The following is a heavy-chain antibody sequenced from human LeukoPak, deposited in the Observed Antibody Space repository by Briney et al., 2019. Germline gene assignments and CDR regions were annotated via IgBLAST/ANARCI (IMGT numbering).Heavy chain of an antibody. J-gene: IGHJ4*02. V-gene: IGHV3-30*19. D-gene: IGHD3-22*01. CDR3: ASQYYYDSSGYYYENYFDY. CDR1: GFTFSSYG. CDR2: ISYDGSNK. Sequence: GRSLRLSCAASGFTFSSYGMHWVRQAPGKGLEWVAVISYDGSNKYYADSVKGRFTISRDNSKNTLYLQMNSLRAEDTAVYYCASQYYYDSSGYYYENYFDYWGQGTLVTVSS.